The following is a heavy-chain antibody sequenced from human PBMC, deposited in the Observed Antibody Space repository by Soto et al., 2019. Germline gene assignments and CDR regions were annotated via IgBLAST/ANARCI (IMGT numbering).Heavy chain of an antibody. CDR3: AKLSSGWFGPFDY. CDR2: ISGSGGST. CDR1: GFTA. Sequence: PGGSLRLSCAASGFTAMSWVRQAPGKGLEWVSVISGSGGSTYYADSVKGRFTISRDNSKNTLYLQMNSLRAEDTAVYYCAKLSSGWFGPFDYWGQGPLVTVSS. D-gene: IGHD6-19*01. V-gene: IGHV3-23*01. J-gene: IGHJ4*02.